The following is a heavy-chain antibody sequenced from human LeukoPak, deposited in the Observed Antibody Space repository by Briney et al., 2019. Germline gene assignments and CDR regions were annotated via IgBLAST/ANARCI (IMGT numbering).Heavy chain of an antibody. CDR1: GDSFNEYY. J-gene: IGHJ4*02. Sequence: SETLSLTCSVFGDSFNEYYWNWVRQPPGKGLQWIGYIYHNGNSNYNPSLKGRLTISVDTAKNQFSLKLTSVTAADTAVYYCARDGGLLSHFVYWGEGALVTVSS. CDR3: ARDGGLLSHFVY. D-gene: IGHD1-26*01. CDR2: IYHNGNS. V-gene: IGHV4-59*01.